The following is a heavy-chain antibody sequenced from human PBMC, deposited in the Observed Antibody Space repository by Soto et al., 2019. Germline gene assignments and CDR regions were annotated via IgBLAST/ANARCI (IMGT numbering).Heavy chain of an antibody. CDR3: ARASYDILTGYYRSYYYYGMDV. D-gene: IGHD3-9*01. CDR1: GHTFTSYA. V-gene: IGHV1-3*01. J-gene: IGHJ6*02. CDR2: INAGNGNT. Sequence: ASVKVSCKASGHTFTSYAMHWVRQAPGQRLEWMGWINAGNGNTKYSQKFQGRVTITRDTSASTAYMELSSLRSEDTAVYYCARASYDILTGYYRSYYYYGMDVWGQGTTVTVSS.